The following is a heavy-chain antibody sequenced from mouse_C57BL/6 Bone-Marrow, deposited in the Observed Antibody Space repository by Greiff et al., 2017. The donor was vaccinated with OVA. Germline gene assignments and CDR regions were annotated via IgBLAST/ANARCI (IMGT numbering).Heavy chain of an antibody. V-gene: IGHV2-2*01. CDR2: IWSGGST. Sequence: VKLQQSGPGLVQPSQSLSITCTVSGFSLTSYGVHWVRQSPGKGLEWLGVIWSGGSTDYNAAFISRLSISKDNSKSQVFFKMNSLQADDTAIYYCARRGYGSSHYAMDYWGQGTSVTVSS. D-gene: IGHD1-1*01. CDR3: ARRGYGSSHYAMDY. CDR1: GFSLTSYG. J-gene: IGHJ4*01.